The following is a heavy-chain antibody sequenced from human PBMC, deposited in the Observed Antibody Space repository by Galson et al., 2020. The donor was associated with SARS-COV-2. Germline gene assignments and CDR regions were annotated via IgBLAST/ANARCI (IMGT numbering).Heavy chain of an antibody. Sequence: ASETLSLTCTVSGGSISSYYWSWIRQPPGKGLEWIGYIYYSGSTNYNPSLKSRVTISVDTSKNQFSLKLSSVTAADTAVYYCARDTARYCSGGSCYRGWYVDLWGRGTLVTVSS. CDR2: IYYSGST. D-gene: IGHD2-15*01. CDR1: GGSISSYY. V-gene: IGHV4-59*01. CDR3: ARDTARYCSGGSCYRGWYVDL. J-gene: IGHJ2*01.